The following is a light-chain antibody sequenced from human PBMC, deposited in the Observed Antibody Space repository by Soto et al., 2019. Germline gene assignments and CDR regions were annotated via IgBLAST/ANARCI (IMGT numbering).Light chain of an antibody. Sequence: IQMTQSPSSLAASLGDRVTLTCQASHDIRDHLNWYQQKPGKVPKRLIYAASSLQSGVPSRFRGSGSGTEFTLTISSLQPEDFETYYCLQHNSYPITFGQGTRLEIK. CDR3: LQHNSYPIT. CDR1: HDIRDH. CDR2: AAS. V-gene: IGKV1-17*01. J-gene: IGKJ5*01.